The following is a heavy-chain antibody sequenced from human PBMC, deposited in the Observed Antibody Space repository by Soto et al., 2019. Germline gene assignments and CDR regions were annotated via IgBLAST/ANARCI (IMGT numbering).Heavy chain of an antibody. CDR3: AREPRGYSYGLGLGIRDYYYYGMDV. V-gene: IGHV4-59*01. CDR1: GGSISSYY. Sequence: SETLSLTCTVSGGSISSYYWSWIRQPPGKGLEWIGYIYYSGSTNYNPSLKSRVTISVDTSKNQFSLKLSSVTAADTAVYYCAREPRGYSYGLGLGIRDYYYYGMDVWGQGTTVTVS. CDR2: IYYSGST. D-gene: IGHD5-18*01. J-gene: IGHJ6*02.